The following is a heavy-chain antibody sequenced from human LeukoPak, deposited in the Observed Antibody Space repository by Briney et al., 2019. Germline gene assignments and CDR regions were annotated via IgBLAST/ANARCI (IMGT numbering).Heavy chain of an antibody. Sequence: PGGSLRLSCATPGFTFRSYTMSWVRQAPGKGLEWVSTVDGDITQYTDSVRGRFTISRDNSKNTLYLQMNNVRAEDTAIYYCAKDFKGDGNWEVDYWGQGTLVTVSS. V-gene: IGHV3-23*05. J-gene: IGHJ4*02. CDR1: GFTFRSYT. D-gene: IGHD7-27*01. CDR2: VDGDIT. CDR3: AKDFKGDGNWEVDY.